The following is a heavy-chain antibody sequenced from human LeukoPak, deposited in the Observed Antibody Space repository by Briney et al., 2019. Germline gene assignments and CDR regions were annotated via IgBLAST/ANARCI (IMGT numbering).Heavy chain of an antibody. D-gene: IGHD5-18*01. V-gene: IGHV1-46*01. CDR2: INPSGGST. CDR3: ARGREEGYSYGKIDP. Sequence: GASVKVSCKASGYTFTSYYMHWVRQAPGQGLEWMGIINPSGGSTSYAQKFQGRVTITADKSTSTAYMELSSLRSEDTAVYYCARGREEGYSYGKIDPWGQGTLVTVSS. CDR1: GYTFTSYY. J-gene: IGHJ5*02.